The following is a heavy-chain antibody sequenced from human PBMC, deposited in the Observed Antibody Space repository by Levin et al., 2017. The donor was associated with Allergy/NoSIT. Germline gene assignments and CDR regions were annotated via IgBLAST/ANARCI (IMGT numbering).Heavy chain of an antibody. CDR2: ISYDGSYK. CDR1: GFTFSSYD. V-gene: IGHV3-30*18. J-gene: IGHJ6*02. D-gene: IGHD2-2*01. CDR3: AKDHEVVSGTLSYRTRTAMRYGMDV. Sequence: LSLTCAASGFTFSSYDMHWVRQVPGKGLEWVAVISYDGSYKSYGDSVKGRFTISRDNSKKTLYMQMNSLRAEDTAVYYCAKDHEVVSGTLSYRTRTAMRYGMDVWGQGTTVTVSS.